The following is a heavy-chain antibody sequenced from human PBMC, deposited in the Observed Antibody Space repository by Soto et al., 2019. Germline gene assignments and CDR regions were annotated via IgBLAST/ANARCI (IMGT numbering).Heavy chain of an antibody. J-gene: IGHJ2*01. CDR1: GFTFSSYW. D-gene: IGHD3-3*01. CDR3: AREGFTIFGVRWYFDL. V-gene: IGHV3-7*01. CDR2: IKQDGSEK. Sequence: EAQLVESGGGLVQPGGSLRLSCAASGFTFSSYWMSWVRQAPGKGLEWVANIKQDGSEKYSADSVKGRFTISRDNAKTSLYLQMNSLSAEATAVYYCAREGFTIFGVRWYFDLWGRGTLVTVSS.